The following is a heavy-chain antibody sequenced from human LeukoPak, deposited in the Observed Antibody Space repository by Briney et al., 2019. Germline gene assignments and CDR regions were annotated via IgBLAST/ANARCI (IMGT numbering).Heavy chain of an antibody. CDR3: ARDTVGATDY. CDR2: IKPDGSEK. CDR1: GFTFSSSW. J-gene: IGHJ4*02. D-gene: IGHD1-26*01. Sequence: GGSLRLSCASSGFTFSSSWMSWVRQAPGKGLEWVTNIKPDGSEKYYVDSVKGRFTISRDNAKKSLYLQMNSLRAEDTALYYCARDTVGATDYWGQGTLVTVSS. V-gene: IGHV3-7*01.